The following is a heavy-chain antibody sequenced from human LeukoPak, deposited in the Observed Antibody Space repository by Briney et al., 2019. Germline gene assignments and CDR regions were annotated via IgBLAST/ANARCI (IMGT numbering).Heavy chain of an antibody. CDR1: GFTFDDYT. J-gene: IGHJ3*02. Sequence: GGSLRLSCAASGFTFDDYTMHWVRQAPGKGLEWVSAISGSGGSTYYADSVKGRFTISRDNSKNTLYLQMNSLRAEDTAVYYCAKDGGYYYGSHAFDIWGQGTMVTVSS. D-gene: IGHD3-10*01. V-gene: IGHV3-23*01. CDR3: AKDGGYYYGSHAFDI. CDR2: ISGSGGST.